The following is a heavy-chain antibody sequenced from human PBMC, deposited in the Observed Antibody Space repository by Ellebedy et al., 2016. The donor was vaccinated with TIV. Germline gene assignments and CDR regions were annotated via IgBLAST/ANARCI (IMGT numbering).Heavy chain of an antibody. J-gene: IGHJ4*02. CDR3: ARDLDLTKDSSSWSLIDY. CDR2: IWYDGSYK. V-gene: IGHV3-33*08. Sequence: GESLKISCAASGFTFSSYGMHWVRQAPGKGLEWVAVIWYDGSYKHYADSVKGRLTISRDNSKNTLDLQMNSLRVEDTAVYYCARDLDLTKDSSSWSLIDYWGQGTLVTVSS. CDR1: GFTFSSYG. D-gene: IGHD6-13*01.